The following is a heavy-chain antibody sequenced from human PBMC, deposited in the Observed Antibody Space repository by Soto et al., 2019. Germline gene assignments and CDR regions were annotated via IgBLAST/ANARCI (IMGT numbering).Heavy chain of an antibody. V-gene: IGHV3-21*01. CDR3: AREDYSNFDY. Sequence: PGGSLRLSCAASGFTFSSYSMNWVRQAPEKGLEWVSSISSSSSYIYSADSVKGRFTISRDNAKNSLYLQMNSLRAEDTAVYYCAREDYSNFDYWGQGTLVTVSS. J-gene: IGHJ4*02. D-gene: IGHD4-4*01. CDR2: ISSSSSYI. CDR1: GFTFSSYS.